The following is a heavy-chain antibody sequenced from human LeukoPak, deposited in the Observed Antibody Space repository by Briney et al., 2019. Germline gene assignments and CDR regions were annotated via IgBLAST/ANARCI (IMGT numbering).Heavy chain of an antibody. D-gene: IGHD6-6*01. CDR2: IWYDGSNK. J-gene: IGHJ4*02. CDR1: GFTFGSYG. CDR3: ATDSSSRPETY. V-gene: IGHV3-33*01. Sequence: GGSLRLSCAASGFTFGSYGMHWVRQAPGKGLEWVAVIWYDGSNKYYVDSVKGRFTISRDNSKNTLYLQMNSLRVEDTAVYYCATDSSSRPETYWGQGTRVTVSS.